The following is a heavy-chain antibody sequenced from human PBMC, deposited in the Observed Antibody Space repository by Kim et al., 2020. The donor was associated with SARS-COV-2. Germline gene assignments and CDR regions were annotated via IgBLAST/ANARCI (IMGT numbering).Heavy chain of an antibody. CDR2: ISYDGSNK. V-gene: IGHV3-30*18. CDR1: GFTFSSYG. CDR3: AKDELLRVLMVYAHYGMDV. Sequence: GGSLRLSCAASGFTFSSYGMHWVRQAPGKGLEWVAVISYDGSNKYYADSVKGRFTISRDNSKNTLYLQMNSLRAEDTAVYYCAKDELLRVLMVYAHYGMDVWGQGTTVTVSS. J-gene: IGHJ6*02. D-gene: IGHD2-8*01.